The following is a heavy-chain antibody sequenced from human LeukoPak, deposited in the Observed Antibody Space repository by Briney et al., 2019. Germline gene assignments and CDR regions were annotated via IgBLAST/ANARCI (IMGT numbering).Heavy chain of an antibody. CDR2: ISWNSGSI. J-gene: IGHJ4*02. D-gene: IGHD4-17*01. CDR3: AKDMNYGDYGPLDY. CDR1: GFTFDDYA. Sequence: PGGSLRLSCAASGFTFDDYAMNWVRQAPGKGLEWVSGISWNSGSIGYADAVKGRFTISRDNAKNCLYLQMNSLRAEDTGLYYCAKDMNYGDYGPLDYWGQGALVTVSS. V-gene: IGHV3-9*01.